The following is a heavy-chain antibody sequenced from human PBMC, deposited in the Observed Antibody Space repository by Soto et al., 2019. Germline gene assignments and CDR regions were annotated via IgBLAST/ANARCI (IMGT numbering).Heavy chain of an antibody. CDR3: ARGPGASGLDV. CDR2: INPSGGGT. J-gene: IGHJ6*02. V-gene: IGHV1-46*01. D-gene: IGHD2-8*02. Sequence: ASVKVSCKASGYTFTSSYIHWVRQAPGQGFEWMGIINPSGGGTSYAQKLQGRVTLTRDTSTRTIYMELNRLRSEDTAVYYCARGPGASGLDVWGQGTTVTVSS. CDR1: GYTFTSSY.